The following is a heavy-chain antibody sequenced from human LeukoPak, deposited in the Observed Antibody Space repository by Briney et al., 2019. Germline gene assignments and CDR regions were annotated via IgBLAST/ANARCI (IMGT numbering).Heavy chain of an antibody. V-gene: IGHV3-7*03. CDR2: MNQDGSER. CDR1: GFTFSTYW. Sequence: PGGSLRLSCAASGFTFSTYWMTWVRQAPGMGLEWVANMNQDGSERYYVDSVKGRFTISRDNAKDSLHLQINSLRAEDTAVYYCARHNSGASWTAFDPWGQGTLVTVAS. CDR3: ARHNSGASWTAFDP. D-gene: IGHD2-15*01. J-gene: IGHJ5*02.